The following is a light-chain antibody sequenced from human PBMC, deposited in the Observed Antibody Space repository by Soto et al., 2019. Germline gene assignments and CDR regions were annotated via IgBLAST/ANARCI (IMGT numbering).Light chain of an antibody. J-gene: IGKJ2*01. CDR3: QQYNNWPRT. V-gene: IGKV3-15*01. CDR1: QSVSSN. CDR2: GAS. Sequence: EIVMTQSPATLSVSPGERATVSCRASQSVSSNLAWYQQKPGQAPRLLIYGASTRATGIPARFSGSGSGTAFTLTIGSLQPEDSAVYYWQQYNNWPRTFGQGTKLEIK.